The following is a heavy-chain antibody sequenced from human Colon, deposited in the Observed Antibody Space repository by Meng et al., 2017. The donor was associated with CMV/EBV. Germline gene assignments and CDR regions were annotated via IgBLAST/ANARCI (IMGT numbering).Heavy chain of an antibody. CDR1: GFTFSSYA. CDR3: AKPPDDYERTYYYYAMDV. J-gene: IGHJ6*02. CDR2: ISDSGGRT. Sequence: GGSLRLSGAASGFTFSSYAMSWVRQAPGKGLEWVSGISDSGGRTYYADSVKGRFTISRDNSKNTLYPQMNSLRAEDTAVYFCAKPPDDYERTYYYYAMDVWGQGTTVTVSS. D-gene: IGHD4-17*01. V-gene: IGHV3-23*01.